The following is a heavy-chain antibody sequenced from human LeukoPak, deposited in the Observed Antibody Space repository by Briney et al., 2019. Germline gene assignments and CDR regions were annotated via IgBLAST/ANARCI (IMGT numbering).Heavy chain of an antibody. Sequence: GDSLKISCKAAGYTFTDYWIAWVRQVPGKDLEYMGIVYPVNSDARYWPPFEGQVTLSVDKSIDTAYMEWNSLRASDSAIYYCARPHYFETMADAFDVWGQGTLVAASS. V-gene: IGHV5-51*01. CDR3: ARPHYFETMADAFDV. J-gene: IGHJ3*01. CDR1: GYTFTDYW. CDR2: VYPVNSDA. D-gene: IGHD3-22*01.